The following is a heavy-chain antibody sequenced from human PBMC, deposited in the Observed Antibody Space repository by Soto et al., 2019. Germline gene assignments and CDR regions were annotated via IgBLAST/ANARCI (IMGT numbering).Heavy chain of an antibody. D-gene: IGHD2-21*02. CDR1: GFTFSKYA. Sequence: GGSLRLSCAASGFTFSKYAMSWVRQAPGKGLEWVSTISGSGGSTYDAESVKGRFTISRDNSKNALFLQMNSLRAEDTAVYYCAKHIVVVTSASASWGQGXPVTVYS. CDR3: AKHIVVVTSASAS. V-gene: IGHV3-23*01. CDR2: ISGSGGST. J-gene: IGHJ5*02.